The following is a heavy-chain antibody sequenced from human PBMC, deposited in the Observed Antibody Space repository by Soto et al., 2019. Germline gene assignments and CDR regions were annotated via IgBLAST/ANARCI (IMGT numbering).Heavy chain of an antibody. Sequence: ELVESGGGSVQPGGSLRLSCAASGFTFVNYWMNWVRQAPGKGLEWVANINVDGSEKYCVESVRGRFTICRDNAENSLYLQMNSMRAEDAAVYYCARYIMGGTFDIWGQGTMVTVSS. CDR3: ARYIMGGTFDI. D-gene: IGHD5-12*01. V-gene: IGHV3-7*05. CDR2: INVDGSEK. CDR1: GFTFVNYW. J-gene: IGHJ3*02.